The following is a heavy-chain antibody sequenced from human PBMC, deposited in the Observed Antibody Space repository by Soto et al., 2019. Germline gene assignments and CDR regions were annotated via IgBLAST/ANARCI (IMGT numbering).Heavy chain of an antibody. J-gene: IGHJ4*02. V-gene: IGHV4-30-4*01. D-gene: IGHD1-1*01. CDR1: GVSSSSGDYY. CDR3: ARGTWNTSNY. Sequence: SETLSLTCTVSGVSSSSGDYYWSWIRQPPGKGLEWIGYIYYSGSTYYNPSLKSRVTISVDTSKNQFSLKLSSVTAADTAVYYCARGTWNTSNYWGQGTLVTVSS. CDR2: IYYSGST.